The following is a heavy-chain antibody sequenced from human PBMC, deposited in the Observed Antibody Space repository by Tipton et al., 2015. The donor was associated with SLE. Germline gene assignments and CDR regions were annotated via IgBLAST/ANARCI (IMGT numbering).Heavy chain of an antibody. D-gene: IGHD6-6*01. J-gene: IGHJ4*02. Sequence: LRLSCAVYGGSFSGYYWSWIRQPPGKGLEWIGEINHSGSTNYNPSLKSRVTISVDTSKNQFSLKLSSVTAADTAVYYCARDRGSSSTLGFDYWGQGTLVTVSS. CDR1: GGSFSGYY. CDR3: ARDRGSSSTLGFDY. V-gene: IGHV4-34*01. CDR2: INHSGST.